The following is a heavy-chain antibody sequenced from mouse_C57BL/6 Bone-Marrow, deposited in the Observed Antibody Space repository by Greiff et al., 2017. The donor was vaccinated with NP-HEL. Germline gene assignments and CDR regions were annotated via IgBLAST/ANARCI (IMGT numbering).Heavy chain of an antibody. CDR3: ARSYYGSSYWYFDV. CDR2: IYPGDGDT. V-gene: IGHV1-82*01. J-gene: IGHJ1*03. CDR1: GYAFSSSW. D-gene: IGHD1-1*01. Sequence: QVQLQQSGPELVKPGASVKISCKASGYAFSSSWMNWVKQRPGKGLEWIGRIYPGDGDTNYNGKFKGKATLTADKASSTAYMQLSSLTSEDSAVYICARSYYGSSYWYFDVWGTGTTVTVSS.